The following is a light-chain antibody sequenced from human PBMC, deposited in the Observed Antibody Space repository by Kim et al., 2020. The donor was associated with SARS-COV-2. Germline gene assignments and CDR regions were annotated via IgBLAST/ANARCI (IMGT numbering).Light chain of an antibody. Sequence: GQRVTISCSGSTSNIRSNPINWYRPLPRTAPKHLIYSNNQRPSGVPDRFSGSKSGTSASLANSGLQSEDEADYYCAAWDDSLDVQVFGTGTKVTVL. CDR2: SNN. CDR1: TSNIRSNP. V-gene: IGLV1-44*01. CDR3: AAWDDSLDVQV. J-gene: IGLJ1*01.